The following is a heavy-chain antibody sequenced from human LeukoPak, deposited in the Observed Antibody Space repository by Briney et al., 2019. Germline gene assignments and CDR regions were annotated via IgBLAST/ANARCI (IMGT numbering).Heavy chain of an antibody. CDR1: GYTSTSYD. Sequence: ASVKVSCKASGYTSTSYDIDWVRQAPGQGLEWMGVINPSGGSTRYAQKSQGRVTMTGDPSTRTVYMELSSLTSDDTAVYYCARGTTDAYWGQGTPVTVSS. V-gene: IGHV1-46*01. J-gene: IGHJ4*02. CDR3: ARGTTDAY. D-gene: IGHD1-1*01. CDR2: INPSGGST.